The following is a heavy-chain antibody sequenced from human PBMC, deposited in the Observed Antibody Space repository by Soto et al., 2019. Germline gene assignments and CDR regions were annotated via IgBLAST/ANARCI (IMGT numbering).Heavy chain of an antibody. CDR3: AREQWLPLNAFDI. D-gene: IGHD6-19*01. CDR1: AYTFTSYA. J-gene: IGHJ3*02. Sequence: ASVKVSCKASAYTFTSYAMNWVRQAPGQGLEWMGWINTNTGNPTYAQGFTGRFVFSLDTSVSTAYLQICSLKAEDTAVYYCAREQWLPLNAFDIWGQGTMVTVSS. CDR2: INTNTGNP. V-gene: IGHV7-4-1*01.